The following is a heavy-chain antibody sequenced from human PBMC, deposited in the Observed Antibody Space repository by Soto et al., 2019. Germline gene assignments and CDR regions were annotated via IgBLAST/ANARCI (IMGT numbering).Heavy chain of an antibody. CDR3: ARVGGYCSRTRGYGYYGMDV. V-gene: IGHV4-39*01. CDR1: GGSISSGPYS. Sequence: QLQLQESGPGLVKPSETLSLTCTVSGGSISSGPYSWGWIRQPPGEGLEWIGTFYYSESTYYNPSLESRVTVSVATYKKTFALKVSSVTGVETAVYYCARVGGYCSRTRGYGYYGMDVWGQGTTVTVSS. D-gene: IGHD2-2*01. CDR2: FYYSEST. J-gene: IGHJ6*02.